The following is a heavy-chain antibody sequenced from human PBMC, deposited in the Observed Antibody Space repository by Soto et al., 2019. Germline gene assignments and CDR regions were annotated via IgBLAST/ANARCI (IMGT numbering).Heavy chain of an antibody. CDR1: GFTFNQYG. Sequence: QEQLVESGGGVVQPGGSLRLSCAASGFTFNQYGLHWVRQAPGKGLEWVALISYDGRNRYFAESVKGRFSISRDNSRNTLFLEMTRLKPEDTAVYYCAKELDTEVIMGGSIFDLWGQGTPVTVSS. CDR3: AKELDTEVIMGGSIFDL. V-gene: IGHV3-30*18. D-gene: IGHD2-15*01. J-gene: IGHJ4*02. CDR2: ISYDGRNR.